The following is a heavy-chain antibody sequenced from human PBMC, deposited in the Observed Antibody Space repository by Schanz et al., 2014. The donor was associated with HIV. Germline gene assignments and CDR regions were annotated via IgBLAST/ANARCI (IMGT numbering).Heavy chain of an antibody. CDR2: IWYDGSNK. V-gene: IGHV3-33*01. Sequence: QVQLVESGGGVVQPGRSLRLSCAASGFTFSTSGMHWVRQVPARGLEWVAMIWYDGSNKFYADSVKGRFTISRDNSKNTLFLQINSLRAEDTAVYYCARALGRFRLYHLDYWGQGTLVTVSS. D-gene: IGHD3-16*01. CDR3: ARALGRFRLYHLDY. CDR1: GFTFSTSG. J-gene: IGHJ4*02.